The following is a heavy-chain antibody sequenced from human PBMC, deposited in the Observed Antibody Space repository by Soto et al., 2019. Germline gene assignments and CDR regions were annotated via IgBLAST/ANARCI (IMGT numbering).Heavy chain of an antibody. V-gene: IGHV1-2*02. CDR1: GYTFTGYY. CDR3: ARTYPVVALFYFQH. Sequence: ASVKVSCKASGYTFTGYYMHWVRQAPGQGLEWMGWINPNSGGTNYAQKFQGRVTMTRDTSISTAYMELSRLRSADTAVYYCARTYPVVALFYFQHWGQGTLVTVSS. D-gene: IGHD2-15*01. CDR2: INPNSGGT. J-gene: IGHJ1*01.